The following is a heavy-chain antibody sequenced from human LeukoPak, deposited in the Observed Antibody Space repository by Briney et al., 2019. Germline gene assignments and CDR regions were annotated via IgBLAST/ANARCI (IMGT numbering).Heavy chain of an antibody. D-gene: IGHD2-2*01. V-gene: IGHV3-21*01. CDR3: ARADCSSSTCYLRRSWFDP. CDR1: GFTLSNYD. Sequence: GGSLRLSCAASGFTLSNYDMNWVRQAPGKGLEWVSSIGTSSRYIYYKDSVRGRFTISRDDAKNSLYLEMNSLRAEDTAVYYCARADCSSSTCYLRRSWFDPWGRGTLVTVSS. CDR2: IGTSSRYI. J-gene: IGHJ5*02.